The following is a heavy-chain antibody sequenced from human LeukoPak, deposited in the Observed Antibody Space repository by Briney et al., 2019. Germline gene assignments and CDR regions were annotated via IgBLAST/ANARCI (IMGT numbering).Heavy chain of an antibody. J-gene: IGHJ4*02. V-gene: IGHV4-39*01. CDR1: GGSISSRSYY. Sequence: SETLPLTCTVSGGSISSRSYYWSWIRQPPGKGLEWIGSIYYSGSTYYNPSLKSRVTISVDTSKNQFSLKLSSVTAADTAVYYYAIIKVGATQPSDYWGQGTLVTVSS. CDR2: IYYSGST. D-gene: IGHD1-26*01. CDR3: AIIKVGATQPSDY.